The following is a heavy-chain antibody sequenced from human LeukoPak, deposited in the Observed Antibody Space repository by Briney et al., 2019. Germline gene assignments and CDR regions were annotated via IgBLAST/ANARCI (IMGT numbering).Heavy chain of an antibody. CDR2: ISYDGSNK. D-gene: IGHD1-26*01. CDR1: GFTFSSYG. Sequence: GGSLRLSCAASGFTFSSYGMHWVRQAPGKGLEWVAVISYDGSNKYYADSVKGRFTISRDNSKNTLYLQMNSLRAEDTAVYYCARDSQGSYWATDYWGQGTLVTVSS. CDR3: ARDSQGSYWATDY. V-gene: IGHV3-30*19. J-gene: IGHJ4*02.